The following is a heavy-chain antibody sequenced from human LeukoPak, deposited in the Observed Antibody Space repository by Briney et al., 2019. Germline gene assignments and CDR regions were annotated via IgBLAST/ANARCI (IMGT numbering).Heavy chain of an antibody. Sequence: GGSLTLSCTASGFTFGDYVMSWVRQAPGKGLEWVGRIKSKTDGGTTDYAAPVKGRFTISRDDSKNTVYLQMNSLKTEDAAVYYCTTRLYWGLGTLVTVSS. J-gene: IGHJ4*02. CDR3: TTRLY. CDR1: GFTFGDYV. D-gene: IGHD3-16*01. V-gene: IGHV3-15*01. CDR2: IKSKTDGGTT.